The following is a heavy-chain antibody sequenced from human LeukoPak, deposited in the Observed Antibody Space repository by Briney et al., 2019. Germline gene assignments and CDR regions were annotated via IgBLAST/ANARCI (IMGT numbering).Heavy chain of an antibody. CDR3: ASTGYTSNWYDAFDF. J-gene: IGHJ3*01. CDR1: GDTVSSNTAG. V-gene: IGHV6-1*01. Sequence: SQTLSLTCAISGDTVSSNTAGWSWIRQSPSRGLEWLGRTYYRSKWYNDYAVSVKSRITINPDTSKNQFSLQVNSVTPEDTAVYYCASTGYTSNWYDAFDFWGQGTMVTVSS. CDR2: TYYRSKWYN. D-gene: IGHD6-13*01.